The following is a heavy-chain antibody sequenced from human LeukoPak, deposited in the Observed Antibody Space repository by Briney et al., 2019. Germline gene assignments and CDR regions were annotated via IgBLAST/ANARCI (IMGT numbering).Heavy chain of an antibody. V-gene: IGHV3-48*03. Sequence: PGGSLRLSCAASGFTFSSYEMNWVRQAPGKGLEWVSYISSSGSTIYYADSVKGRFTISRDSAKNSLYLQMNSLRAEDTAVYYCAREEQELSVVTAILGDWGQGTLVTVSS. CDR2: ISSSGSTI. CDR3: AREEQELSVVTAILGD. J-gene: IGHJ4*02. CDR1: GFTFSSYE. D-gene: IGHD2-21*02.